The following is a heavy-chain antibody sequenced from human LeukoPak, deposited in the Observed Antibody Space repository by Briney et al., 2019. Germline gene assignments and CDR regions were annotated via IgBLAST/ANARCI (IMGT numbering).Heavy chain of an antibody. V-gene: IGHV3-21*01. J-gene: IGHJ6*03. CDR1: GFTFSSFS. CDR2: ISTASSYI. CDR3: ARSEGYCSSTSCDAYYYYMDV. D-gene: IGHD2-2*01. Sequence: PGGSLRLSCAASGFTFSSFSMNWVRQAPGKGLEWVSSISTASSYIYYADSVMGRFTISRDNAKNSLYLQMTSLRAEDTAVYYCARSEGYCSSTSCDAYYYYMDVWGKGTTVTVSS.